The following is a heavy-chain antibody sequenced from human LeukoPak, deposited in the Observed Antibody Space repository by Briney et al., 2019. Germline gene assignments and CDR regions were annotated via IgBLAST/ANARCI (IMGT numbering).Heavy chain of an antibody. CDR1: GFTVSSNY. D-gene: IGHD6-13*01. J-gene: IGHJ6*02. Sequence: GGSLRLSCAASGFTVSSNYMSWVRQAPGKGLEWVSVIYIGGSTYYADSVKGRFTISRDNSKNTLYLQMNSLRAEDTAVYYCARDIAAAPRGSYYYGMDVWGQGTTVTVSS. CDR2: IYIGGST. V-gene: IGHV3-66*01. CDR3: ARDIAAAPRGSYYYGMDV.